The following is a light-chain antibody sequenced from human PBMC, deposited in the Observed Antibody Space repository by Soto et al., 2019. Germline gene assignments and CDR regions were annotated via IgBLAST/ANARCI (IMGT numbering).Light chain of an antibody. CDR3: QHARSFPIT. V-gene: IGKV1-5*01. CDR1: QSISSW. CDR2: DAS. Sequence: DIQMTQSPSTLSASVGDRVTITCRASQSISSWLAWYQQKPGKAPKLLIYDASSLESGVPSRFSGSGSGTEFTLTISSLQPEDFATYSCQHARSFPITFGQGTRLEIK. J-gene: IGKJ5*01.